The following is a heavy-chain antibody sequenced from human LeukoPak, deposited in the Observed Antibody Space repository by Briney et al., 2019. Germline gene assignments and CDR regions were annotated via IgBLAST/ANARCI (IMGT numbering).Heavy chain of an antibody. CDR3: ARVSAIVGATNYYYYGMDV. CDR2: IKLDGSEK. Sequence: GGSLRLSCVASGFTFGKYWMSWVRQAPGKGLEWVANIKLDGSEKNYVDSVKGRFTISRDNTKNSLYLQMNSLRVEDTAVFYCARVSAIVGATNYYYYGMDVWGQGTTVTVSS. V-gene: IGHV3-7*03. D-gene: IGHD1-26*01. J-gene: IGHJ6*02. CDR1: GFTFGKYW.